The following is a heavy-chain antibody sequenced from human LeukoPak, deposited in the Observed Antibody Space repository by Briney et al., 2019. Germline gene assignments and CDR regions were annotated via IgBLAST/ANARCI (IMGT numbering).Heavy chain of an antibody. CDR2: ISGDGSYT. D-gene: IGHD3-16*02. Sequence: GGSLRLSCAASGFTFRTHSMRWVRQAPGKGLVWVSTISGDGSYTNHADSVRGRFTISRDNAKNTLYLQMTSLRAEDTAVYYCAKERAGYTNPYYFDCCSQGTLVTVSS. V-gene: IGHV3-23*01. CDR3: AKERAGYTNPYYFDC. J-gene: IGHJ4*02. CDR1: GFTFRTHS.